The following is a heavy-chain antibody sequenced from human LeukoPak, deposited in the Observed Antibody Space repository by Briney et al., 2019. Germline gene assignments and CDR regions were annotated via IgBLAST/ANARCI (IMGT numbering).Heavy chain of an antibody. CDR2: ISWNSGSI. CDR1: GFTFDDYA. CDR3: AKAWGYDSSGTFDY. Sequence: SLRLSCAASGFTFDDYAMHWVRQAPGKGLEWVSGISWNSGSIGYADSVKGRFTISRDNAKNSLYLQMNSLRAEDTALYYCAKAWGYDSSGTFDYWGQGTLVTVSS. D-gene: IGHD3-22*01. J-gene: IGHJ4*02. V-gene: IGHV3-9*01.